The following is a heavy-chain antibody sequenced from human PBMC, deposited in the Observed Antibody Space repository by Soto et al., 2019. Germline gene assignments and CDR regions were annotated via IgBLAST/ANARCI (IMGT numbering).Heavy chain of an antibody. CDR2: IDPSDSCT. J-gene: IGHJ6*02. D-gene: IGHD2-15*01. CDR3: ARRYCSGGSCYYYYGMDV. Sequence: GESLKISCKGSGYSFTSYWISWVRQMPGKGLEWMGRIDPSDSCTNYSPSFQGHVTISADKSISTAYLQWSSLKASDTAMYYCARRYCSGGSCYYYYGMDVWGQGTTVTVSS. CDR1: GYSFTSYW. V-gene: IGHV5-10-1*01.